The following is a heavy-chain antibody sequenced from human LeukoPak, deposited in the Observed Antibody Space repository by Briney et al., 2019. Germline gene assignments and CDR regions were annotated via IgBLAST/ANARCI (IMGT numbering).Heavy chain of an antibody. V-gene: IGHV1-46*02. CDR2: IHPDGGST. CDR3: ARAQLWFDY. J-gene: IGHJ4*02. CDR1: GYNFNDYY. Sequence: ASVKVSCKASGYNFNDYYIYWVRQAPGHGLESMGYIHPDGGSTNYAQKFQGRVTMTSDMSTNTVYMELRSLRSEDTAVYYCARAQLWFDYWGQGTLVTVSS. D-gene: IGHD5-18*01.